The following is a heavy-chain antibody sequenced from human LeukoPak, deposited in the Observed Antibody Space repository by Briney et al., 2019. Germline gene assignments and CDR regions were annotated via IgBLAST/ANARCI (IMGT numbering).Heavy chain of an antibody. CDR1: GYTFTSYY. D-gene: IGHD3-9*01. CDR3: ARDGQHYDILTGYTD. J-gene: IGHJ4*02. Sequence: ASVKVSCKASGYTFTSYYMHWVRQAPGQGLEWMAIINPSGGSTSYAQKFQGRVTMTRDTSTSTVYMELSSLRSEDTAVYYCARDGQHYDILTGYTDWGQGTLVTVSS. V-gene: IGHV1-46*01. CDR2: INPSGGST.